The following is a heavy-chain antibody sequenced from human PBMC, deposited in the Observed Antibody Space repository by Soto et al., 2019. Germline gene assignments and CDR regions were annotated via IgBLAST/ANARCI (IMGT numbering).Heavy chain of an antibody. CDR2: ISAYNGNR. CDR1: GYTFTSYG. V-gene: IGHV1-18*01. D-gene: IGHD1-26*01. CDR3: ARDQVGATGDF. Sequence: ASVKVSCKASGYTFTSYGISWVRQAPGQGLGWMGWISAYNGNRNHAQKVQGRVTMTTDTSTNTANMEVRSLRSDDTAVYYCARDQVGATGDFWGQGTLVTVSS. J-gene: IGHJ4*02.